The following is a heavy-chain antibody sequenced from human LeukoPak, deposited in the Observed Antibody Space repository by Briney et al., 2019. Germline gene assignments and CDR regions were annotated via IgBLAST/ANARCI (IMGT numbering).Heavy chain of an antibody. V-gene: IGHV1-2*02. J-gene: IGHJ6*03. CDR2: INPNSGDT. CDR3: ARATNYYYIDV. Sequence: ASVRVSCEASGYTFTVYYMHWVRQAPGQGLEWMGWINPNSGDTNFAQKFQGRVTITRDTSFSTAYMELSRLRSDDTAMYYCARATNYYYIDVWGKGTTVTVSS. CDR1: GYTFTVYY. D-gene: IGHD4-11*01.